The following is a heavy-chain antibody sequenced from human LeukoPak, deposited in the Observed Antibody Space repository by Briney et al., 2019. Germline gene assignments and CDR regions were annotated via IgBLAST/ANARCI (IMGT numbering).Heavy chain of an antibody. CDR2: ISSSSSYI. CDR3: AREGRTGTTQD. V-gene: IGHV3-21*04. J-gene: IGHJ4*02. Sequence: GGSLRLSCAASGFTFSSYSMNWVRQAPGKGLEWVSSISSSSSYIYYAGSVKGRFTISRDNAKNSLYLQMNSLRSEDTAVYYCAREGRTGTTQDWGQGTLVTVSS. D-gene: IGHD1-7*01. CDR1: GFTFSSYS.